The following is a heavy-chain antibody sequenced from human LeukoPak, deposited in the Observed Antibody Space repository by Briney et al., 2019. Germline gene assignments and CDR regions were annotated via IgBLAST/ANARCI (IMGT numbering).Heavy chain of an antibody. J-gene: IGHJ6*03. CDR2: MNPKSGDT. CDR3: ARGRYMDV. V-gene: IGHV1-8*02. Sequence: ASVKVSCTTSGYIFIDYEISWVRQAPGQGLEWMGWMNPKSGDTGYEQKFQGRITITRDSSISTVYMELSSLRSEDTALYYCARGRYMDVWGKGTTVTVSS. CDR1: GYIFIDYE.